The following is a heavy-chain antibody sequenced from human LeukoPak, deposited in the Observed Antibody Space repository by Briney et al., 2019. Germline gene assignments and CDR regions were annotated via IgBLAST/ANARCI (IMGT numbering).Heavy chain of an antibody. Sequence: PGGTLRLSCAASGFTFSSYGMSWVRQSPGKGLEWVSGISASGGSTYYADSVKGRFTISRDNSKNTLYLQMSSLRAEDTAVYYCAKDLFRTAGRSDYWGQGTLVTVSS. CDR3: AKDLFRTAGRSDY. V-gene: IGHV3-23*01. D-gene: IGHD1-1*01. CDR1: GFTFSSYG. J-gene: IGHJ4*02. CDR2: ISASGGST.